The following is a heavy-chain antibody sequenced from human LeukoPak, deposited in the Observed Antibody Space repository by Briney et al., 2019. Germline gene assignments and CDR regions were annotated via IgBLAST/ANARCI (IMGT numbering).Heavy chain of an antibody. J-gene: IGHJ5*02. CDR3: ATRRYDFWSGYTTTNWFDP. V-gene: IGHV1-2*02. CDR2: INPNSGGT. CDR1: GYTFTGYY. D-gene: IGHD3-3*01. Sequence: GASVKVSCKASGYTFTGYYMHWVRQAPGQGLEWMGWINPNSGGTNYAQKFQGRVTMTGDTSISTAYMELSRLRSDDTAVYYCATRRYDFWSGYTTTNWFDPWGQGTLVTVSS.